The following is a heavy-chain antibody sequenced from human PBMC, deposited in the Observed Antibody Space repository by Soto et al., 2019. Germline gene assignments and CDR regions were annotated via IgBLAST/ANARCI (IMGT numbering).Heavy chain of an antibody. CDR1: GFTFSSYG. Sequence: QVQLVESGGGVVQPGRSLTVSCEASGFTFSSYGMHWVRQAPGKGLDWVAVITKDGSSKYYADSVKGRFTISRDNSRNKLAQQMNTLSGEDTALYYGLRDDDGPQKGMDVWGQGTTVTVSS. CDR3: LRDDDGPQKGMDV. J-gene: IGHJ6*02. CDR2: ITKDGSSK. D-gene: IGHD4-17*01. V-gene: IGHV3-33*01.